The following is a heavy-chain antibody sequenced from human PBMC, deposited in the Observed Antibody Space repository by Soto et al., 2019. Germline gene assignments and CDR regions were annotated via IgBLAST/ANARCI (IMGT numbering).Heavy chain of an antibody. CDR2: VSASGLNT. J-gene: IGHJ4*02. CDR1: GFTFSSYA. Sequence: PGGSLRLSCSASGFTFSSYAMAWVRQAPGKGLEWVSGVSASGLNTDYADPVKGRFYISRDNSKNTVSLHMNSLRAEDTALYYCARGSGRDTFDYWGQGSLVTVSS. D-gene: IGHD2-15*01. V-gene: IGHV3-23*01. CDR3: ARGSGRDTFDY.